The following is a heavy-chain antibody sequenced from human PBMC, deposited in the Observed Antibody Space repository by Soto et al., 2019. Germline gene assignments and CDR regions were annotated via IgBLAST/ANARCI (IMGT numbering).Heavy chain of an antibody. J-gene: IGHJ6*02. CDR2: ISGYDGHT. CDR1: GYTFTTYG. D-gene: IGHD3-16*01. V-gene: IGHV1-18*01. CDR3: AREGEMPYYYYGLDV. Sequence: ASVKVSCKASGYTFTTYGISWVRQAPGQGLEWMGWISGYDGHTKYAQKFQGRIIMASDTSTSTVYMDLLSLRSDDTAVYYCAREGEMPYYYYGLDVWGQGTTVTVSS.